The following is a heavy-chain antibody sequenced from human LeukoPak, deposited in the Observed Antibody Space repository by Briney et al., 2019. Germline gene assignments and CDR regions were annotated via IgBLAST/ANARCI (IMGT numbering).Heavy chain of an antibody. Sequence: SVKVSCKASGGTFSSYTISWVRQAPGQGLEWMGRIIPILGIANYAQKFQGRVTITADKSTSTAYMKLSSLRSEDTAVYYCARAPGYSYGPFDYWGQGTLVTVSS. CDR3: ARAPGYSYGPFDY. V-gene: IGHV1-69*02. D-gene: IGHD5-18*01. CDR1: GGTFSSYT. CDR2: IIPILGIA. J-gene: IGHJ4*02.